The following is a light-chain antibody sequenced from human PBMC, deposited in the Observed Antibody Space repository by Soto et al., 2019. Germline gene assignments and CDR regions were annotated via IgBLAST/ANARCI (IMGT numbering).Light chain of an antibody. CDR3: QQANSFPLT. Sequence: DIQMTQSPSTLSATAGDRVTITCRASQSISSWLAWYQHKPGKAPKLLIYDASNLDSGVPSRFSGSGSGTEFSLTISNLQPEDFATYYCQQANSFPLTFGGGTKVDIK. V-gene: IGKV1-5*01. CDR2: DAS. J-gene: IGKJ4*01. CDR1: QSISSW.